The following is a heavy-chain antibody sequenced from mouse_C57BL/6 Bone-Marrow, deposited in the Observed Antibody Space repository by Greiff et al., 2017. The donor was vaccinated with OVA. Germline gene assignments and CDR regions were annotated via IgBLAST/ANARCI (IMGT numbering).Heavy chain of an antibody. CDR3: ARCAPPGGLAY. V-gene: IGHV1-61*01. CDR1: GYTFTSYW. Sequence: VKLQQPGAELVRPGSSVKLSCKASGYTFTSYWMDWVKQRPGQGLEWIGNIYPSDSETHYNQKFKDKATLTVDKSSSTAYMQLSSLTSEDSAVYYCARCAPPGGLAYWGQGTLVTVSA. CDR2: IYPSDSET. J-gene: IGHJ3*01.